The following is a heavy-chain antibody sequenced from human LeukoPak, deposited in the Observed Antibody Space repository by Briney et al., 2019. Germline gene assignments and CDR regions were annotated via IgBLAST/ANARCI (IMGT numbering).Heavy chain of an antibody. Sequence: ASVKVSCRASGYTFTGYYMHWVRQAPGQGLEWMGWINPNSGGTNYAQKFQGRVTMTRDTSISTAYMELSRLRSGDTAVYYCARDRRLHYDSSGNDYWGQGTLVTVSS. J-gene: IGHJ4*02. CDR2: INPNSGGT. V-gene: IGHV1-2*02. D-gene: IGHD3-22*01. CDR3: ARDRRLHYDSSGNDY. CDR1: GYTFTGYY.